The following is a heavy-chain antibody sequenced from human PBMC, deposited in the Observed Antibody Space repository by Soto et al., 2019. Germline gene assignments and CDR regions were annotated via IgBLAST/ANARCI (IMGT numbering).Heavy chain of an antibody. Sequence: QLLESGPGLVKPSETLSLTCTVSGGSISSSSYYWGWIRQPPGKGLEWIGSIYYSGSTYYNPSLKSRVTISVDTSKNQFSLKLSSVTAADTAVYYCATCSYYDFWSGYYPFAYYYGMDVWGQGTTVTVSS. D-gene: IGHD3-3*01. V-gene: IGHV4-39*01. CDR1: GGSISSSSYY. CDR2: IYYSGST. CDR3: ATCSYYDFWSGYYPFAYYYGMDV. J-gene: IGHJ6*02.